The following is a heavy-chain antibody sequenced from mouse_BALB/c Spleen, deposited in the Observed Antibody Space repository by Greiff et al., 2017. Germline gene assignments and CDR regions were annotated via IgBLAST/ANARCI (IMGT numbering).Heavy chain of an antibody. J-gene: IGHJ3*01. D-gene: IGHD4-1*01. CDR2: IDPFNGGT. CDR1: GYSFTSYY. Sequence: EVQLQESGPELMKPGASVKISCKASGYSFTSYYMHWVKQSHGKSLEWIGYIDPFNGGTSYNQKFKGKATLTVDKSSSTAYMHLSSLTSEDSAVYYCARTANWDGFAYWGQGTLVTVSA. V-gene: IGHV1S135*01. CDR3: ARTANWDGFAY.